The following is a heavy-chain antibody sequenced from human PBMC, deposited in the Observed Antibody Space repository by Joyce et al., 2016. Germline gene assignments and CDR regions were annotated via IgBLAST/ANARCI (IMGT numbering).Heavy chain of an antibody. CDR2: IYSGGYT. Sequence: EVQLVESGGGLIQPGGSLRLSCAASGFTVSSSYMSWVRQAPGKGLEWRSIIYSGGYTFYADSVKGRFTISRDSSKNTLYLQMNSLRVEDTAVYHCARRPLEYGDYFFDYWGQGTLVTVSS. CDR3: ARRPLEYGDYFFDY. D-gene: IGHD4/OR15-4a*01. CDR1: GFTVSSSY. V-gene: IGHV3-53*01. J-gene: IGHJ4*02.